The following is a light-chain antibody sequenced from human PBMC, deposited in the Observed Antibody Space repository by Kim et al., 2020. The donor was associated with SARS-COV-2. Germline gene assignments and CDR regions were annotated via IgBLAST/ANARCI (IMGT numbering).Light chain of an antibody. Sequence: GQSITISCTGTSSDIGSYNSVSWYQQHPGKAPKRMIYDVSKRPSGVSNRFSGSKSGNTASLTISGLQAEDEADYYCSSYTSSNTWVFGGGTKLTVL. CDR3: SSYTSSNTWV. CDR1: SSDIGSYNS. CDR2: DVS. J-gene: IGLJ3*02. V-gene: IGLV2-14*03.